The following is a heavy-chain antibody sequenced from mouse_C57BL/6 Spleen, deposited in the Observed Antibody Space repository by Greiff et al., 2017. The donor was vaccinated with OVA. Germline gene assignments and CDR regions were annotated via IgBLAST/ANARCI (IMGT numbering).Heavy chain of an antibody. V-gene: IGHV1-53*01. D-gene: IGHD1-1*01. J-gene: IGHJ2*01. CDR2: INPSNGGT. CDR1: GYTFTSYW. Sequence: QVQLQQPGPELVKPGASVKLSCKASGYTFTSYWMHWVKQRPGQGLEWIGNINPSNGGTNYNEKFKSKATLTVDKSSSTAYMQLSSLTSEDSAVYYCARSLLGGTVAYFDYWGQGTTLTVSS. CDR3: ARSLLGGTVAYFDY.